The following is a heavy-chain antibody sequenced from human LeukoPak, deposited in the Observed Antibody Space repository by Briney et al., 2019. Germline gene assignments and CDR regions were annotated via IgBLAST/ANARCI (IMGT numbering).Heavy chain of an antibody. CDR2: IKQDGSEK. V-gene: IGHV3-7*01. D-gene: IGHD4-11*01. J-gene: IGHJ4*02. Sequence: PGGSLRLSCAASGFTSSSYWMSWVRQAPGKGLEWVANIKQDGSEKYYVDSVKGRFTISRDNAKNSLYLQMNSLRAEDTAVYYCARGVTTSDYWGQGTLVTVSS. CDR3: ARGVTTSDY. CDR1: GFTSSSYW.